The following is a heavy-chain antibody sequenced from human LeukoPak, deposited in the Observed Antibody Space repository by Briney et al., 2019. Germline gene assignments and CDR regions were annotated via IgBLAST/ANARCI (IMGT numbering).Heavy chain of an antibody. CDR1: GGSISSGGYY. Sequence: SETLSLTCTVSGGSISSGGYYWSWIRQHPGKGLEWIGYIYYSGSTYYNPSLKSRVTISVDTPKNQFSLKLSSVTAADTAVYYCARGYCSGGSCYPGSVTFDYWGQGTLVTVSS. V-gene: IGHV4-31*03. D-gene: IGHD2-15*01. J-gene: IGHJ4*02. CDR3: ARGYCSGGSCYPGSVTFDY. CDR2: IYYSGST.